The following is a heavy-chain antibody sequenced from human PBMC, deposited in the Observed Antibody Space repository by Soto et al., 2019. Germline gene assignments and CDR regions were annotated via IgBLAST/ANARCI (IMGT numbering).Heavy chain of an antibody. D-gene: IGHD6-6*01. CDR2: ILPVFGTT. CDR3: ARVLESKYGSSSGWFDP. CDR1: GGTFSNYS. V-gene: IGHV1-69*13. Sequence: GASVKVSCKASGGTFSNYSFSWVRQAPGQGLQWMGGILPVFGTTKYSQRFQGRVTITADESTSTAYMEVSSLRSEDTAVYYCARVLESKYGSSSGWFDPWGPGTLVTVSS. J-gene: IGHJ5*02.